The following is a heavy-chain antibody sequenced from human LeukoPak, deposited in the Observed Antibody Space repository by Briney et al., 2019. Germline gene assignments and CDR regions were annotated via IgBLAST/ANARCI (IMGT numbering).Heavy chain of an antibody. Sequence: GASVKVSCKASGYTFTDYYIHWVRQAPGLGLEWMGRINPNSGGTNDAQNFQGRVTMTRDTSISTAYMELSRLRSDDTAVYYCARDLPSTSNWELDYWGQGTLVTVSS. J-gene: IGHJ4*02. V-gene: IGHV1-2*06. CDR2: INPNSGGT. D-gene: IGHD7-27*01. CDR3: ARDLPSTSNWELDY. CDR1: GYTFTDYY.